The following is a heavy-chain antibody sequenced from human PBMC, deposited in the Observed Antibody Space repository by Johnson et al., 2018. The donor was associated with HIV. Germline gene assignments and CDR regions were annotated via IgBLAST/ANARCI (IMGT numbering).Heavy chain of an antibody. CDR3: AKDYSGSYGRAAFDI. J-gene: IGHJ3*02. CDR2: ISWNSGSI. Sequence: VQLVESGGGVVQPGRSLRLSCAASGFTFSSYAMHWVRQAPGKGLEWVSGISWNSGSIGYADSVKGRFTISRDNAKNSLYLQMNSLRAGETALYYWAKDYSGSYGRAAFDIWGQGTMVTVSS. V-gene: IGHV3-9*01. D-gene: IGHD1-26*01. CDR1: GFTFSSYA.